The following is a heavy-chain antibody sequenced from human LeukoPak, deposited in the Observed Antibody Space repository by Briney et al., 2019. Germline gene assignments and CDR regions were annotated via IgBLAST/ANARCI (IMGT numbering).Heavy chain of an antibody. CDR3: ARVRGGTSGYYSLDY. V-gene: IGHV4-59*01. J-gene: IGHJ4*02. D-gene: IGHD3-22*01. Sequence: SETLSLTCTVSGGSISGYYWGWIRQPPGKGLEWIGYIYYSGGSNYNPSLRSRVTISVDTSKNQFSLKLSSVTAADTAVYYCARVRGGTSGYYSLDYWGQGTLVTVSS. CDR2: IYYSGGS. CDR1: GGSISGYY.